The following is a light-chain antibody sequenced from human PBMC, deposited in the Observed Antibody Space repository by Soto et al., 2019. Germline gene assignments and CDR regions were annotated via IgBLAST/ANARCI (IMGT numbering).Light chain of an antibody. V-gene: IGLV2-8*01. CDR2: EVS. CDR3: SSYAGRYNFYG. J-gene: IGLJ1*01. CDR1: SSDVGGHNF. Sequence: QSALTQPPSASGSPGQSVTISCTGTSSDVGGHNFVSWYQHHPGKAPKLMIYEVSKRPSGVPDRFSASKSGNTASLTVSGLQAEDEADYYCSSYAGRYNFYGFGTGTKVTVL.